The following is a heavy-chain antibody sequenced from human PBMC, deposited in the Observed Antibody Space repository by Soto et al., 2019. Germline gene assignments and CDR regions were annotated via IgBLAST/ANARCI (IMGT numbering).Heavy chain of an antibody. D-gene: IGHD2-15*01. CDR1: GFTFSSYS. Sequence: GSLRLSCAASGFTFSSYSMNWVRQAPGKGLEWVSYISSSSSTIYYADSVKGRFTISRDNAKNSLYLQMNSLRAEDTAVYYCARALVTYCSGGSCYSDYYYYYYMDVWGKGTTVTVSS. J-gene: IGHJ6*03. CDR2: ISSSSSTI. V-gene: IGHV3-48*01. CDR3: ARALVTYCSGGSCYSDYYYYYYMDV.